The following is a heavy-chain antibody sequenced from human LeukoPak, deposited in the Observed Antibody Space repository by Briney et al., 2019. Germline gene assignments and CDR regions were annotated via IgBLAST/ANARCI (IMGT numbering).Heavy chain of an antibody. V-gene: IGHV4-39*01. CDR1: GGSISSSSYY. Sequence: PSGTLSLTCTVSGGSISSSSYYWGWIRQPPGKGLEWIGSIYYSGSTYYNPSLKSRVTISVDTSKNQFSLKLSSVTAADTAVYYCARQRIAARPHSAFDIWGQGTMVTVSS. D-gene: IGHD6-6*01. CDR3: ARQRIAARPHSAFDI. J-gene: IGHJ3*02. CDR2: IYYSGST.